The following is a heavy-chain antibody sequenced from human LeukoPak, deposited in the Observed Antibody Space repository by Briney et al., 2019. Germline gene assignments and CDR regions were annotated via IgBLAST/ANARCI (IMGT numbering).Heavy chain of an antibody. D-gene: IGHD3-3*01. CDR2: ISSSGSTI. J-gene: IGHJ4*02. Sequence: GGSLRLSCAASGFTFSSYEMNWVRQAPGKGLEWVSYISSSGSTIYYADSVKGRFTISRDNAKNSLYLQMNSLRAEDTAVYYCARDRNTDFWSGYYTNYYDYWGQGTLVTVSS. CDR3: ARDRNTDFWSGYYTNYYDY. V-gene: IGHV3-48*03. CDR1: GFTFSSYE.